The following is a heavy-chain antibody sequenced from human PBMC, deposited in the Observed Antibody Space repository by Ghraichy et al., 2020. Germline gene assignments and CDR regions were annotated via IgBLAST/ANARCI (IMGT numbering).Heavy chain of an antibody. CDR2: IYYSGST. CDR1: GGAVSSGSYY. V-gene: IGHV4-61*01. CDR3: ARYSNYGGSFDY. D-gene: IGHD4-11*01. J-gene: IGHJ4*02. Sequence: SETLSLTCTVSGGAVSSGSYYWSWIRQPPVKGLEWIGYIYYSGSTNYNPSLKSRVTISVDTSKNQFSLKLSSVTAADTAVYYCARYSNYGGSFDYWGQGTLVIVSS.